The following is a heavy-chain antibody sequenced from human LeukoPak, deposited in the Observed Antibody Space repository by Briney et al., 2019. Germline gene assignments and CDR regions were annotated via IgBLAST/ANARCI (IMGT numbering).Heavy chain of an antibody. J-gene: IGHJ4*02. V-gene: IGHV3-30*02. CDR2: IRYDGSNK. Sequence: GGSLRLSCAASGFTFSSYGMHWVRQAPGKGLEWVAFIRYDGSNKYYADSVKGRFTISRDNSKNTLYLQMNSLRAEDTAVYYCAKSGGYSYAEFDYWGQGTLVTVSS. D-gene: IGHD5-18*01. CDR3: AKSGGYSYAEFDY. CDR1: GFTFSSYG.